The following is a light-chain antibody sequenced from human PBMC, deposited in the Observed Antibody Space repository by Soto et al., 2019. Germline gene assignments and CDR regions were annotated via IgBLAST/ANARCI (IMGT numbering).Light chain of an antibody. Sequence: QSVLTQPASVSASPGQSITISCTGGKNDIGSSDYVPWYQQHPGKAPKLIIYGVSNRPSGTSDRFSGSKSGNTASLTISGLQADDEADYYCSSSTSSNTLVFGGGTKGTVL. J-gene: IGLJ3*02. CDR3: SSSTSSNTLV. CDR1: KNDIGSSDY. V-gene: IGLV2-14*01. CDR2: GVS.